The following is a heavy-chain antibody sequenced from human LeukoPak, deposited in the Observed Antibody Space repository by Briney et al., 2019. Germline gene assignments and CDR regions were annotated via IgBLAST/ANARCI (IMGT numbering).Heavy chain of an antibody. D-gene: IGHD5-12*01. J-gene: IGHJ6*03. Sequence: GASVKVSCKVSVYTLTELSMHWVRQAPGKGLEWMGGFDPADGETIYAQNLQGRVTMTEGRATDTAYTELNSLRSEDTAVYYWATNRGYSGYDYRSYYYDMDVWGKGTTVTISS. V-gene: IGHV1-24*01. CDR3: ATNRGYSGYDYRSYYYDMDV. CDR2: FDPADGET. CDR1: VYTLTELS.